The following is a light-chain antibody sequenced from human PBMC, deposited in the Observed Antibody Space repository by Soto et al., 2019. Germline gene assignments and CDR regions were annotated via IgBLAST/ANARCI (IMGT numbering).Light chain of an antibody. CDR2: AAS. V-gene: IGKV1-12*01. CDR3: LQANRGPLG. Sequence: DIQMTQSPSSVSASVGDRVTITCRASQTISTNLAWYQQKPGKAPKLLIYAASSLQSGVPPRFSGSGSGTDFTLTITSMQHEDFAIYFCLQANRGPLGFGQGTRLEI. CDR1: QTISTN. J-gene: IGKJ5*01.